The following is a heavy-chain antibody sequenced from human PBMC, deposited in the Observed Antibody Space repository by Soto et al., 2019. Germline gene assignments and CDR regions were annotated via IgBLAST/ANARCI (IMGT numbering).Heavy chain of an antibody. CDR2: IYYSGST. V-gene: IGHV4-59*01. D-gene: IGHD5-12*01. CDR1: GGSISSYY. J-gene: IGHJ6*02. CDR3: ARGGESGYGYYYYGMDV. Sequence: TSETLSLTCTVSGGSISSYYWSWIRQPPGKGLEWIGYIYYSGSTNYNPSLKSRVTISVDTSKNQFSLKLSSVTAADTAVYYCARGGESGYGYYYYGMDVWGQRTAVTVSS.